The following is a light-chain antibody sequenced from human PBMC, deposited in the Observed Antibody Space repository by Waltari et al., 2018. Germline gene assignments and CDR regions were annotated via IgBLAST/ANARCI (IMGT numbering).Light chain of an antibody. J-gene: IGLJ2*01. Sequence: QSVLTQPPSASGTPGQRVTISCSGSSSNIGTYYVYWYHQLPGTAPKLLIYRNNQRPSGVPDRFSGSKAGSSASLAISGLRSEDEADYYCAVWDDSLTXXVIFGGGTKLTVL. CDR3: AVWDDSLTXXVI. V-gene: IGLV1-47*01. CDR2: RNN. CDR1: SSNIGTYY.